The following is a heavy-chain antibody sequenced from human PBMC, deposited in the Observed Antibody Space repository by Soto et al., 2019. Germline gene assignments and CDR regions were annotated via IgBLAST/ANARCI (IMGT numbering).Heavy chain of an antibody. CDR3: ARLWVGASPEGWFDP. CDR2: IYYSGST. D-gene: IGHD1-26*01. CDR1: GGSISSSSYY. J-gene: IGHJ5*02. V-gene: IGHV4-39*01. Sequence: PSETLSLTCTVSGGSISSSSYYWGWIRQPPGKGLEWIGSIYYSGSTYYNPSLKSRVTISVDTSKNQFSLKLSSVTAADTAVYYCARLWVGASPEGWFDPWGQGTLVTVSS.